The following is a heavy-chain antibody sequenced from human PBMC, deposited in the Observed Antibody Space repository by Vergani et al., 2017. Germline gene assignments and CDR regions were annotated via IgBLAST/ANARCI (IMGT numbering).Heavy chain of an antibody. CDR1: GFPFSSYS. D-gene: IGHD2-15*01. CDR3: TRSECSGTTCYGHYFDL. CDR2: ISSSSTSI. J-gene: IGHJ4*01. Sequence: DVQLVESGGTQVQPGGSLRLSCTASGFPFSSYSMAWVRQAPGKGLEWLSYISSSSTSIYYADSVKGRFTISRDTSRNAVYLQMNILRVEDTGVYYCTRSECSGTTCYGHYFDLWGHGILVTVSS. V-gene: IGHV3-48*04.